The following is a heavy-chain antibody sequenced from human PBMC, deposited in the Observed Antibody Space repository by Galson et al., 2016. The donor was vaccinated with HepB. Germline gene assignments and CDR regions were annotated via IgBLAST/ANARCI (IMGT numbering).Heavy chain of an antibody. D-gene: IGHD4-23*01. J-gene: IGHJ6*02. V-gene: IGHV4-59*01. CDR1: GGSITSYY. CDR2: IYYSGST. Sequence: LSLTCTVSGGSITSYYWSWIRQPPGKGLEWIGYIYYSGSTSYNPSLKSRVTISVDPSKTQFSLTLSSVTAADTAVYYCARYGGNSVYYYGMDVWGQGTTVTVSS. CDR3: ARYGGNSVYYYGMDV.